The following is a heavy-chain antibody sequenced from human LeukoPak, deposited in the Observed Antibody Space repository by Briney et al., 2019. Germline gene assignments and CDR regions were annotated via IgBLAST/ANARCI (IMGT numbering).Heavy chain of an antibody. CDR1: GGSIRSSYYY. CDR2: INHSGST. V-gene: IGHV4-39*07. D-gene: IGHD6-13*01. Sequence: SPSETLSLTCTVSGGSIRSSYYYWGWIRQPPGKGLEWIGEINHSGSTNYNPSLKSRVTISVDTSKNQFSLKLSSVTAADTAVYYCARGARGSWYRSPVDYWGQGTLVTASS. J-gene: IGHJ4*02. CDR3: ARGARGSWYRSPVDY.